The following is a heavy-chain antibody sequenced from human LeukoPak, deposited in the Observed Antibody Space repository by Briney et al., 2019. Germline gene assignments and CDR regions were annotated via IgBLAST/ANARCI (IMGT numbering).Heavy chain of an antibody. V-gene: IGHV3-74*01. CDR3: ARELRREVTLDY. CDR2: INSDGSRT. D-gene: IGHD2-21*02. J-gene: IGHJ4*02. CDR1: GFTLSSYE. Sequence: GGSLRLSCAASGFTLSSYEMHWVRQAPGKGLVWVSRINSDGSRTGYADSVKGRFTISRDNAKNTLYLQMNSLRAEDTAIYYCARELRREVTLDYWGQGTLVTVSS.